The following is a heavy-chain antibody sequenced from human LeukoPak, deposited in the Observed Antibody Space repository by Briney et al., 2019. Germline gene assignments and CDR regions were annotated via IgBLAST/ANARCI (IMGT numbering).Heavy chain of an antibody. Sequence: GGSLRLSCAVSGFTVSSKYVSWIRQAPGKGLEWLAVILSGDDTLYAASVKGRFIISRDNSKNTLYLEINSLRADDTAVYYCAGGGDNYNDVAYWGQGTLVTVSS. CDR1: GFTVSSKY. CDR2: ILSGDDT. V-gene: IGHV3-53*01. CDR3: AGGGDNYNDVAY. J-gene: IGHJ4*02. D-gene: IGHD1-1*01.